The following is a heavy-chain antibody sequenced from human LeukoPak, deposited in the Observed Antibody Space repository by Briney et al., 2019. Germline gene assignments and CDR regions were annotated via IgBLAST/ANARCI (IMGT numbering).Heavy chain of an antibody. J-gene: IGHJ5*02. Sequence: ASVKVSCKASGYTFTGYFIHWLRQAPGQGLEWMGWINPNSGGTNYEQKFRGRVTMTRDTSMSTAYMELSSLRSDDTAVYYCARADSSNWYWFDPWGQGTLVTVSS. D-gene: IGHD6-13*01. CDR2: INPNSGGT. CDR3: ARADSSNWYWFDP. V-gene: IGHV1-2*02. CDR1: GYTFTGYF.